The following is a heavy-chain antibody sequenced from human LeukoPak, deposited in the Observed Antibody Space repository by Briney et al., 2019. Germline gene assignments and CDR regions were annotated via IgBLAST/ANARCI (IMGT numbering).Heavy chain of an antibody. CDR2: IKSKTDGGTT. V-gene: IGHV3-15*01. CDR3: TTDIERGWELLAVDY. D-gene: IGHD1-26*01. CDR1: GFTFSNAW. Sequence: KTGGSLRLSCAASGFTFSNAWMSWVRQAPGKGLEWVGRIKSKTDGGTTDYAAPVKGRFTISRDDSKNTLYLQMNSLKTEDTAVYYCTTDIERGWELLAVDYWGQGTLVTVSS. J-gene: IGHJ4*02.